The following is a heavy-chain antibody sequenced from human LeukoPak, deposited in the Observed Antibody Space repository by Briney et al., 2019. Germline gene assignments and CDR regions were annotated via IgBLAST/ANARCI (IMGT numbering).Heavy chain of an antibody. J-gene: IGHJ4*02. CDR3: CRGYYDSSGYFDY. V-gene: IGHV3-23*01. D-gene: IGHD3-22*01. CDR1: GFTFSSYA. Sequence: PGGSLRLSCAASGFTFSSYAMSWVRQAPGRGLEWVSAISGSGGSTYYADSVKGRFTISRDNSKNTLYLQMNGLRAEDTAVYYCCRGYYDSSGYFDYWGQGTLVTVSS. CDR2: ISGSGGST.